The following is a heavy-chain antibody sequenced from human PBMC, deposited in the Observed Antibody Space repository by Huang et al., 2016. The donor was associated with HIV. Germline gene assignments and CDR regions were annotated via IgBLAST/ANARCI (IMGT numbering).Heavy chain of an antibody. CDR2: IYYEGGT. Sequence: QLLLQESGPGLVKPSEALALTCAVSGGSIRSSDYHWGWIRQPPGKGLEWIGGIYYEGGTHDRPSLKSRGTIAVDTSKNLFFLNLTSMTAADTAVYYCARHREGPVAYYSGWGSHLNYMDVWGRGRTVVVSS. CDR3: ARHREGPVAYYSGWGSHLNYMDV. V-gene: IGHV4-39*01. J-gene: IGHJ6*03. D-gene: IGHD3-10*01. CDR1: GGSIRSSDYH.